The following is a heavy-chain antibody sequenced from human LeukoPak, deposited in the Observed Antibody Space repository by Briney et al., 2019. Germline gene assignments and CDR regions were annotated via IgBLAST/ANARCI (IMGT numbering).Heavy chain of an antibody. V-gene: IGHV3-30*18. CDR1: GFTFSSYG. CDR2: ISYDGSNN. CDR3: ANENYYDSSGYLDY. J-gene: IGHJ4*02. D-gene: IGHD3-22*01. Sequence: PGRSLRLSCAASGFTFSSYGMHWVRQAPGKGLEWVAVISYDGSNNYYADSVKGRFTISRDNSKNTLYLQMNSLRVEDTAVYYCANENYYDSSGYLDYWGQGTLVTVSS.